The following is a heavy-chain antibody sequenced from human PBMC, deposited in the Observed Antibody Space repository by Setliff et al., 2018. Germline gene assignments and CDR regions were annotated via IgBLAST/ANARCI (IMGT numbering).Heavy chain of an antibody. Sequence: PSETLSLTCATYGGTFSDYHWTWIRQSPEKGLEWIGEINHRGSTNYNPSLKSRVIMSVDTSKNQFSLELRAVTAADTALYYCARENGYCSGGACYFVFDYWGQGTLVTVSS. D-gene: IGHD2-15*01. CDR2: INHRGST. CDR1: GGTFSDYH. CDR3: ARENGYCSGGACYFVFDY. J-gene: IGHJ4*02. V-gene: IGHV4-34*01.